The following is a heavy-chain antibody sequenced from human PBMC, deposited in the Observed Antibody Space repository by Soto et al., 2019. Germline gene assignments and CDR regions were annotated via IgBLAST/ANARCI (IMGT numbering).Heavy chain of an antibody. D-gene: IGHD6-13*01. Sequence: SETLCLTCTVSCGSISSGGYYWSWIRQQPGKGLEWIGYIYYSGSTYYNPSLKSRVTISVDTSKNQFSLKLSSVTAADTAVYYCARDRIAAAENYYYYGMDVWGQGTTVTVSS. CDR3: ARDRIAAAENYYYYGMDV. CDR1: CGSISSGGYY. V-gene: IGHV4-31*03. J-gene: IGHJ6*02. CDR2: IYYSGST.